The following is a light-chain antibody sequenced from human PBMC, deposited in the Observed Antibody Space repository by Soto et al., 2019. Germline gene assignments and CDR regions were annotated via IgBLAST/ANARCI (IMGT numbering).Light chain of an antibody. CDR1: SSNIGAGYH. Sequence: QSVLTQPPSVSGAPGQRVTLSCTGSSSNIGAGYHVHWYQHLPGTAPKLLISDNTNRPSGVPDRFSGSKSGTSASLAITGLQAEDEADYYCQSYDTSLREYVFGTGTEVTVL. J-gene: IGLJ1*01. CDR3: QSYDTSLREYV. CDR2: DNT. V-gene: IGLV1-40*01.